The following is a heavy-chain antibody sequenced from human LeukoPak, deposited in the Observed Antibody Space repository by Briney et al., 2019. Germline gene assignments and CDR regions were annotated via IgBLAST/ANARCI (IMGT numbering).Heavy chain of an antibody. Sequence: GESLKISCKGSGYSFTSYWIGWVRQAPGQGLEWMGIINPSGGSTSYAQKFQGRVTMTRDTSTSTVYMELSSLRSEDTAVYYCARASGAGGMLYGPDYWGQGTLVTVSS. D-gene: IGHD2-8*01. CDR1: GYSFTSYW. V-gene: IGHV1-46*01. J-gene: IGHJ4*02. CDR3: ARASGAGGMLYGPDY. CDR2: INPSGGST.